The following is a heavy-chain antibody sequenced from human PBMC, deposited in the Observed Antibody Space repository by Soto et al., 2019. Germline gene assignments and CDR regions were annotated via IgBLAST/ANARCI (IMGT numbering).Heavy chain of an antibody. CDR2: ISGSGGST. CDR1: GFTFSSYA. D-gene: IGHD1-1*01. V-gene: IGHV3-23*01. CDR3: EKATGYTYFDY. J-gene: IGHJ4*02. Sequence: GGSLRLSCAASGFTFSSYAMSWVRQAPGKGLEWVSAISGSGGSTYYADSVKGRFTISRDNSKNTLYLQMNSLRAEETAVYYGEKATGYTYFDYWGQGNLVTVSS.